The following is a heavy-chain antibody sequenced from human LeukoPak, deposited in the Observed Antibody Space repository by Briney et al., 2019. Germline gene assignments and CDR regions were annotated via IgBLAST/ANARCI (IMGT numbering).Heavy chain of an antibody. D-gene: IGHD2-15*01. V-gene: IGHV3-30*03. J-gene: IGHJ4*02. Sequence: GGSLRLSCAASGFTFSSYGMQWVGQAPGKGLEWVAVISYDGSNKYYADSVKGRFTISRDNSRNTLYLQMNSLRAEDTAVYYCARDLKVKSADYYFDYWGQGTLVTVSS. CDR1: GFTFSSYG. CDR3: ARDLKVKSADYYFDY. CDR2: ISYDGSNK.